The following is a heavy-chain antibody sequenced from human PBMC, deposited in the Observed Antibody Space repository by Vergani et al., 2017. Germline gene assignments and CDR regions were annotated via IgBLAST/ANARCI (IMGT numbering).Heavy chain of an antibody. CDR3: AREGGSSWPLDY. CDR2: IIPIFGTA. J-gene: IGHJ4*02. D-gene: IGHD6-13*01. Sequence: QGQLAQSGAEVKKPGSSVKVSCKASGGTFSSNSISWVRQAPGQGLEWMGRIIPIFGTANYAQKFQGRVTITADESTSTAYMELSSLRSEDTAVYYCAREGGSSWPLDYWGQGTLVTVSS. CDR1: GGTFSSNS. V-gene: IGHV1-69*13.